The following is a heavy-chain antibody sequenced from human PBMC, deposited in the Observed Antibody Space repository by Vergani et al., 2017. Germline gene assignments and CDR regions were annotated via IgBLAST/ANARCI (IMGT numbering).Heavy chain of an antibody. CDR1: GFTFSDYY. V-gene: IGHV3-11*04. CDR2: ISSSGSTI. Sequence: QVQLVESGGGLVKPGGSLRLSCAASGFTFSDYYMSWIRQAPGKEVEWVSYISSSGSTIYYADSVKGRFTISRDKAKNSLYLQMNSLRAEDTAVYYCARVTAGELLEWLSFDYWGQGTLVTVSS. J-gene: IGHJ4*02. D-gene: IGHD3-3*01. CDR3: ARVTAGELLEWLSFDY.